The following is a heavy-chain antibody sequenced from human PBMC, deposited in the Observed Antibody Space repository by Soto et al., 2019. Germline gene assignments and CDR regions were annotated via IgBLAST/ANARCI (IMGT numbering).Heavy chain of an antibody. CDR2: IYHSGST. CDR1: GGSISSGGYS. D-gene: IGHD3-16*01. CDR3: ARGTTWGYFDY. V-gene: IGHV4-30-2*01. J-gene: IGHJ4*02. Sequence: SETLSLICAVSGGSISSGGYSWIWIRQPPGKGLEWIGYIYHSGSTYYNPSLKSRVTISVDRSKNQFSLELSSVTAADTAVYYCARGTTWGYFDYCGQGTLVTVSS.